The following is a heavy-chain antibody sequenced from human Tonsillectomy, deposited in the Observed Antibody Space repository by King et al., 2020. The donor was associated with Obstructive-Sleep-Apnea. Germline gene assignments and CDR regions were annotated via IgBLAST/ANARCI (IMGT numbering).Heavy chain of an antibody. V-gene: IGHV4-34*01. Sequence: VQLQQWGAGLLKPSETLSLTCAVYGGSFSGYDWSWIRQPPGKGLEWIGEINHSGSTNYNPSLKSRVTISVDTSKNQFPLKLSSVTAADTAVYYCASSLGSYAFDIWGQGTMVTVSS. J-gene: IGHJ3*02. CDR2: INHSGST. CDR1: GGSFSGYD. D-gene: IGHD1-26*01. CDR3: ASSLGSYAFDI.